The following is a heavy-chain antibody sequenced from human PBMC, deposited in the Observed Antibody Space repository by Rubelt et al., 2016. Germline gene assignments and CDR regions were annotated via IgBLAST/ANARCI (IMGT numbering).Heavy chain of an antibody. D-gene: IGHD5-18*01. J-gene: IGHJ4*02. CDR1: GYSISSGYY. CDR3: ARAGYSYGADQYYVDY. Sequence: QVQLQESGPGLVKPSETLSLTCTVSGYSISSGYYWGWIRQPPGKGLEWIGSIYHSGSTYYNPSLKGLVTISVDTAKNLFSLKLSSVTAADTAVYYCARAGYSYGADQYYVDYWGQGTLVTVSS. CDR2: IYHSGST. V-gene: IGHV4-38-2*02.